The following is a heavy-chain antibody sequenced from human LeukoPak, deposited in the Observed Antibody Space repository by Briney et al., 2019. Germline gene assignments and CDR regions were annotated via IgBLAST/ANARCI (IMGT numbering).Heavy chain of an antibody. CDR1: VFSLSSYE. CDR3: ARGPYSSNWYVDY. D-gene: IGHD6-13*01. V-gene: IGHV3-48*03. J-gene: IGHJ4*02. Sequence: TGGSLRLSCGASVFSLSSYEMNWVRLAPRKGLEWISYISRTGNSIYYADSVKGRFTISRDSAKNSLYLQMNSLRAEDTAVYYCARGPYSSNWYVDYWGQGTLVTVAS. CDR2: ISRTGNSI.